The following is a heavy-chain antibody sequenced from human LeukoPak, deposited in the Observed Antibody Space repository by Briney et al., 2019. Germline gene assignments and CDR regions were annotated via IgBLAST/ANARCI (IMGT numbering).Heavy chain of an antibody. Sequence: ARSLRLSCAASGFTFSSYPMHWVRQAPGKGLEWVALISYEGSNKYYADSVEGRFTISRDNSKNTLYLQMNSLRAEDTAVYYCASAPPGIAAYFDYWGQGTLVTVSS. V-gene: IGHV3-30-3*01. D-gene: IGHD6-13*01. CDR2: ISYEGSNK. CDR3: ASAPPGIAAYFDY. CDR1: GFTFSSYP. J-gene: IGHJ4*02.